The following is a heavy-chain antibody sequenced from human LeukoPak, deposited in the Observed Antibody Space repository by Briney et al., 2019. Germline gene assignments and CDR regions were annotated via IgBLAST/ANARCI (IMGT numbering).Heavy chain of an antibody. CDR1: GGTFSSYT. J-gene: IGHJ4*02. CDR3: ARDPPDSSGYLTDY. CDR2: IIPILGIA. Sequence: SVKVSCKASGGTFSSYTISWVRQAPGQGLEWMGRIIPILGIANCAQKFQGRVTITADKSTSTAYMELSSLRSEDTAVYYCARDPPDSSGYLTDYWGQGTLVTVSS. V-gene: IGHV1-69*04. D-gene: IGHD3-22*01.